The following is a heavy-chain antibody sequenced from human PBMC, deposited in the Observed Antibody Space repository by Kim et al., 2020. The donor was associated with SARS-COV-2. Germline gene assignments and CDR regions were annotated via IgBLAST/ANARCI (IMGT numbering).Heavy chain of an antibody. D-gene: IGHD5-18*01. CDR3: ARGRGELYSPLDY. V-gene: IGHV3-7*01. J-gene: IGHJ4*02. CDR2: INGDGSEK. CDR1: GFTFSNFW. Sequence: GGSLRLSCLASGFTFSNFWMSWVRQAPGKGLEWMVNINGDGSEKYYVDSMKGRFTISRDNAKSSLYLQMNSLRVEDTAVYYCARGRGELYSPLDYWGQGTLVTVSS.